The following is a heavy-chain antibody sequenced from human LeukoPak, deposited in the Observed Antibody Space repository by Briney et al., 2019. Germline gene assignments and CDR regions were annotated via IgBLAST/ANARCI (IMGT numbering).Heavy chain of an antibody. Sequence: GGSLRLSCAASGFTFSSYGMHWVRQAPGKGLEWVAFIRYDGGNKYYADSVKGRFTISRDNSKNTLYLQMNSLRAEDTAVYYCAKDISIYCSSTSCYGAEYFQHWGQGTLVTVSS. CDR3: AKDISIYCSSTSCYGAEYFQH. J-gene: IGHJ1*01. CDR2: IRYDGGNK. V-gene: IGHV3-30*02. D-gene: IGHD2-2*01. CDR1: GFTFSSYG.